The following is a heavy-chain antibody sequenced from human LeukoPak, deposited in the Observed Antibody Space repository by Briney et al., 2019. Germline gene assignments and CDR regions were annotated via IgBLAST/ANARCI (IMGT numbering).Heavy chain of an antibody. Sequence: GGTLRLSCAASGFTFSNHDMNWVRQAPRNGLEWVSSICITSSYIYYADPANGRITIFKDNSGNSLSLQMDSLRAEEMAVYYCVRERNCSRTGCYVGVFDLWGQGTLVTVSS. CDR1: GFTFSNHD. D-gene: IGHD2-2*01. J-gene: IGHJ3*01. CDR3: VRERNCSRTGCYVGVFDL. CDR2: ICITSSYI. V-gene: IGHV3-21*01.